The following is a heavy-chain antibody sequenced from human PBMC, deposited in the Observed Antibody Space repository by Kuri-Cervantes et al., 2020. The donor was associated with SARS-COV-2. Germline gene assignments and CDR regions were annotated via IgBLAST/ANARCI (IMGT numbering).Heavy chain of an antibody. CDR2: IYSGDST. Sequence: GGSLRLSCAASGFTVSSNYMSWVRQAPGKGLEWVSVIYSGDSTYYADSVKGRFTISRDNSKNTLYLQMNSLRAEDTAVYYCARSIIAVAGFGGRDYWGQGTLVTVSS. CDR1: GFTVSSNY. D-gene: IGHD6-19*01. J-gene: IGHJ4*02. CDR3: ARSIIAVAGFGGRDY. V-gene: IGHV3-53*01.